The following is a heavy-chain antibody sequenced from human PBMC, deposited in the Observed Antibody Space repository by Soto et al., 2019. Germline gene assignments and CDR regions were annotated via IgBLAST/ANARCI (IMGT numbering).Heavy chain of an antibody. V-gene: IGHV1-69*01. Sequence: QVQLVQSGAEVKKPGSSVKVSCKASGGTFSSFTISWVRQAPGQGLEWMGGIIPIYGTATYAQKFQGRVTITSDASTRRAYMALISLRAEDTAVYCCAQDRRADWESCYYYAMDVRCEGTTVTFSS. CDR3: AQDRRADWESCYYYAMDV. J-gene: IGHJ6*02. CDR2: IIPIYGTA. CDR1: GGTFSSFT. D-gene: IGHD1-26*01.